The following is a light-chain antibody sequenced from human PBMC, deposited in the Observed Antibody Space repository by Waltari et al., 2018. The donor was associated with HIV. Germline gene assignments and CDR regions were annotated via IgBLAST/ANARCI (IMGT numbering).Light chain of an antibody. CDR2: KVT. V-gene: IGLV3-25*03. Sequence: SQLTQPPSVSVSPGQTAQITFSGDDMPAHYVYWYQQKPGRAPVLVRYKVTERPSGSRERFSGSSSGTTVTLTIMGVQPEDEADYYCQSADSDNTYNWVFGGGTKLTVL. CDR1: DMPAHY. CDR3: QSADSDNTYNWV. J-gene: IGLJ3*02.